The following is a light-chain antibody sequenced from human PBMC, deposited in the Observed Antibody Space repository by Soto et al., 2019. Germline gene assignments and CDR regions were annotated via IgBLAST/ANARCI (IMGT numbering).Light chain of an antibody. V-gene: IGKV3-11*01. Sequence: LTQYPGTLSLSHGERATLTCRAIQSVSSTYLAWYQQKPGQSPRLLIYDASNRATGIPARFSGSGSGTDFTLTISSLEPEDFAVYYCQQRSNWPRGTFGQGTRLEV. CDR3: QQRSNWPRGT. CDR2: DAS. CDR1: QSVSSTY. J-gene: IGKJ5*01.